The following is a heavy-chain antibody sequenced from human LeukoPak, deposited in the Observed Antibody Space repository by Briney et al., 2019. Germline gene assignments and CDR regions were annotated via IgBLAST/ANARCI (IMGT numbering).Heavy chain of an antibody. CDR3: ARDPNWTYFDY. Sequence: GGSLRLSCAASGFTFSSYWMHWVRQAPGKGLVWVSRINSDGGSTYSADSVKGRFTISRDNAKNTLYLQMNSLRAEDTAVYYCARDPNWTYFDYWGQGTLVTVSS. D-gene: IGHD1-20*01. V-gene: IGHV3-74*01. J-gene: IGHJ4*02. CDR2: INSDGGST. CDR1: GFTFSSYW.